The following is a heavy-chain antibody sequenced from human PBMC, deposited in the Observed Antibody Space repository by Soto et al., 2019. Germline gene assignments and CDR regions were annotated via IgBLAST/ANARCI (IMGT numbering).Heavy chain of an antibody. CDR3: ARADAGLFGMDV. CDR2: IHTSGKT. V-gene: IGHV4-4*07. J-gene: IGHJ6*02. Sequence: SETLSLTCTVSHGSILSYSWGWVRQPAGKGLEWIGRIHTSGKTVYNPSLRGRASMSVDTSENQLSLLLRSVTAADTAIYFCARADAGLFGMDVWGQGTTVTVSS. D-gene: IGHD6-13*01. CDR1: HGSILSYS.